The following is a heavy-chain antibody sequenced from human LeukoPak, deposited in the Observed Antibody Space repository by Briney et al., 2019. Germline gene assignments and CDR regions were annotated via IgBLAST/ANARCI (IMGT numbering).Heavy chain of an antibody. CDR2: ITWNSLTI. Sequence: GRSLRLSCAASGFKFDDYAMHWVRQVPGKGLEWVSVITWNSLTIDYADSVKGRFTISRDNSKNSLYLQMNSLRAEDTALYYCAKDYMTTVTTIPDYWGQGTLVTVSS. CDR3: AKDYMTTVTTIPDY. CDR1: GFKFDDYA. V-gene: IGHV3-9*01. D-gene: IGHD4-17*01. J-gene: IGHJ4*02.